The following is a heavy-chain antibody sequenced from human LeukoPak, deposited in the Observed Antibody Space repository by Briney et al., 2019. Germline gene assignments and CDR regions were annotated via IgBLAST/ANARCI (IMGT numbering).Heavy chain of an antibody. V-gene: IGHV4-59*01. Sequence: SETLSLTCTVSLGSTSSYYWRCGWQSPQRRVEWIGYIYYGGSTDYNPSLKSRVTISKDTSKTQFSLRLSSVTAADTAVYYCARARLDSSGRLDYWGQGTLVTVSS. J-gene: IGHJ4*02. CDR2: IYYGGST. D-gene: IGHD3-22*01. CDR3: ARARLDSSGRLDY. CDR1: LGSTSSYY.